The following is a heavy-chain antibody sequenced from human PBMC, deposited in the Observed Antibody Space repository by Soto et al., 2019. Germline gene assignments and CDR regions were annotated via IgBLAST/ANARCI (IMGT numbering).Heavy chain of an antibody. D-gene: IGHD3-10*01. CDR3: AKDKKTRGYYFDY. J-gene: IGHJ4*02. Sequence: EVQLVESGGGLVQPGRSLRLSCAASGFTFDDYAMHWVRQAPEKGLEWVSGISWNSGSIGYADSVKGRFTISRDNAKNSLYLQMNSLRAEDTALYYCAKDKKTRGYYFDYWGQGTLVTVSS. CDR1: GFTFDDYA. CDR2: ISWNSGSI. V-gene: IGHV3-9*01.